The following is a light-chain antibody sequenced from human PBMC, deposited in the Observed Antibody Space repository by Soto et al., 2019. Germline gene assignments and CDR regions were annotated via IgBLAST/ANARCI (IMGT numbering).Light chain of an antibody. J-gene: IGKJ1*01. Sequence: EIVMTQSPATKSVSSGERATLSCVASQSVSSYLAWYQQKPGQTPRLLIYGASTRATGIPDRFSGSGSGTDFTLSISRLEPEDFAVYYCQQYGTSPRTFGQGTKVDIK. CDR3: QQYGTSPRT. CDR1: QSVSSY. CDR2: GAS. V-gene: IGKV3-20*01.